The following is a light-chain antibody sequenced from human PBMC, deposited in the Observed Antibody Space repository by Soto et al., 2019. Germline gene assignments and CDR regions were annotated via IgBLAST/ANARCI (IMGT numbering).Light chain of an antibody. CDR2: DAS. Sequence: DIQTTQSPSTLSASVGARVTISCRAGQSIGSWLAWYPQKPGKAANLLIYDASSLESGVPSRFSVIGSGTEFTLPLRSMKPDDFATDDCQQYNSYSTFGRWTQVDIK. V-gene: IGKV1-5*01. CDR1: QSIGSW. CDR3: QQYNSYST. J-gene: IGKJ1*01.